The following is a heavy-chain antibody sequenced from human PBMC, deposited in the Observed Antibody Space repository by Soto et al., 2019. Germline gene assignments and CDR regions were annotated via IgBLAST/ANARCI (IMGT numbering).Heavy chain of an antibody. CDR1: GFTFSRDG. J-gene: IGHJ4*02. D-gene: IGHD4-17*01. Sequence: LRLSCAASGFTFSRDGMSWVRQAPGKGLEWVSLITDNGGSTYYADSVKGRFTISRDNTKNTLSLQMNSLRAEDTTVYYCAKERATTTAFDYWGQGALVTVSS. V-gene: IGHV3-23*01. CDR3: AKERATTTAFDY. CDR2: ITDNGGST.